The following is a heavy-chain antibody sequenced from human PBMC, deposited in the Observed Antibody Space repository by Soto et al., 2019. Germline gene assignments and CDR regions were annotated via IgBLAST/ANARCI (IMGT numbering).Heavy chain of an antibody. V-gene: IGHV1-18*01. D-gene: IGHD3-10*01. Sequence: GASVKVSCKASGYTFTSYGISWVRQAPGQGLEWMGWISAYNGNTNYAQKFQGRVTITRDTSASTAYMELSSLRSEDTAVYYCARAVKYLRVRGVIMPDYFDYWGQGTLVTVS. CDR2: ISAYNGNT. J-gene: IGHJ4*02. CDR3: ARAVKYLRVRGVIMPDYFDY. CDR1: GYTFTSYG.